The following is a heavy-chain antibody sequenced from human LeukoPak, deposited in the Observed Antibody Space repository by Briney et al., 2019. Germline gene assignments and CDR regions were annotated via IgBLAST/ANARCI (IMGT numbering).Heavy chain of an antibody. J-gene: IGHJ4*02. CDR2: ISWNSGSI. V-gene: IGHV3-9*03. CDR1: GFTFDDYS. CDR3: AKDARGWSYYFDY. D-gene: IGHD6-19*01. Sequence: GGSLRLSCAASGFTFDDYSMHWVRHAPGKGLEWVSGISWNSGSIGYADSVKGRFTISRDNAKNSLYLQMNSLRAEDMALYYCAKDARGWSYYFDYWGQGTLVTVSS.